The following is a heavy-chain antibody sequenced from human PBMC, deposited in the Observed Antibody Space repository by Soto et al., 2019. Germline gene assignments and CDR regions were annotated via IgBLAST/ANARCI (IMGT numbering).Heavy chain of an antibody. D-gene: IGHD2-21*02. V-gene: IGHV4-61*01. CDR1: GGSISSNSYY. J-gene: IGHJ6*02. CDR3: ARDLWGYCGTDCYPLDV. CDR2: IYNSGST. Sequence: SETLSLTCTVSGGSISSNSYYWGWLRQPPGKGLEWIGYIYNSGSTDYNPSFKSRVTISVDTSKNQFSLKLNSVTAADTAVYYCARDLWGYCGTDCYPLDVWGQGTMVTVSS.